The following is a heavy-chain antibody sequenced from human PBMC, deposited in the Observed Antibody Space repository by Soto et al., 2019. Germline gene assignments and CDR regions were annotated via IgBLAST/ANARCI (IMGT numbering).Heavy chain of an antibody. CDR3: ARAQGSSGWYYYYYMDV. J-gene: IGHJ6*03. D-gene: IGHD6-19*01. V-gene: IGHV1-46*03. Sequence: ASVKVSCKASGYTFTSYYMHWVRQAPGQGLEWMGIINPSGGSTSYAQKFQGRVTMTRDTSTSTVYMELSSLRSEDTAVYYCARAQGSSGWYYYYYMDVSGKGTTVTVAS. CDR1: GYTFTSYY. CDR2: INPSGGST.